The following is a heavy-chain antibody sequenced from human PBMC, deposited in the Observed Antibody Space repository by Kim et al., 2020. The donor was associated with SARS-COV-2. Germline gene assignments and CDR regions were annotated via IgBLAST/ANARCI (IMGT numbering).Heavy chain of an antibody. CDR1: GGSISSSDYY. J-gene: IGHJ5*02. CDR2: IYYTGTT. CDR3: ARHGCTGGVCYFDP. D-gene: IGHD2-8*02. Sequence: SETLSLTCTVSGGSISSSDYYRGWIRQPPGKGLEWIGSIYYTGTTYYNPSLKSRVTISVDTSKNQFSLKLSSVTDATVYYCARHGCTGGVCYFDPWGQGTLVTVSS. V-gene: IGHV4-39*01.